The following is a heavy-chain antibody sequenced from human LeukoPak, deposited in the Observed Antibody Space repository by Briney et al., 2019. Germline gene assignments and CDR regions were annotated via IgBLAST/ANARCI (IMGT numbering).Heavy chain of an antibody. J-gene: IGHJ2*01. CDR3: ARDAGHWYFDL. CDR1: GGSISSYY. V-gene: IGHV4-59*01. Sequence: SETLSLTCTVPGGSISSYYWTWIRQPPGKGLEWIGYIYYSGSTNYNPSLKSRVTISVDTSKNQFSLKLSSVTAADTAVYYCARDAGHWYFDLWGRGTLVTVSS. CDR2: IYYSGST.